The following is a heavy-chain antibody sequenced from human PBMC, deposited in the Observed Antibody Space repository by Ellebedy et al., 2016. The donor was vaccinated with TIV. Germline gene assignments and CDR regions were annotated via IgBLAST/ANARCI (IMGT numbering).Heavy chain of an antibody. V-gene: IGHV1-3*01. CDR3: ASQANWGSFDY. D-gene: IGHD7-27*01. CDR2: ITGGNGNT. J-gene: IGHJ4*02. Sequence: AASVKVSCKASGFTFTSYTMHWARQAPGQRLEWMGWITGGNGNTKYSQKFQGRVTITRDTSASTAYMELSSLRSEDTAVYYCASQANWGSFDYWGQGTLVTVSS. CDR1: GFTFTSYT.